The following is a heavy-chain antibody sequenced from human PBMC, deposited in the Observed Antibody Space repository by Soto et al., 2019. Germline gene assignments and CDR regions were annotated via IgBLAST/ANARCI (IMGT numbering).Heavy chain of an antibody. V-gene: IGHV3-7*01. J-gene: IGHJ4*02. CDR1: GFSFSSNW. CDR3: FNVAFGY. Sequence: EVQLVESGGGLVQPGGSLRLSCTASGFSFSSNWMSWVRQAPGKGPEWVANINQDGSEKYCADSVKGRFTISRDNAKNSLYLQKDSLRVEETALYYCFNVAFGYWGRGTLVTVSS. CDR2: INQDGSEK.